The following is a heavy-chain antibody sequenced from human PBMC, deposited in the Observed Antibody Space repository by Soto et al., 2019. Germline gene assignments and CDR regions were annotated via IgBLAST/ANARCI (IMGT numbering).Heavy chain of an antibody. D-gene: IGHD2-15*01. CDR1: GDSFSSYA. V-gene: IGHV1-69*01. CDR3: ARKAGGGNYYILDF. Sequence: QVQVVQSGAEVKKPGSSVKVSCKVSGDSFSSYAISWVRQAPGQGLEWMGGIIPILTTANYAQKFQDGVTITADESTSTAYMEVSSLTSEDTAVYYCARKAGGGNYYILDFWGQGTLVTVSS. CDR2: IIPILTTA. J-gene: IGHJ4*02.